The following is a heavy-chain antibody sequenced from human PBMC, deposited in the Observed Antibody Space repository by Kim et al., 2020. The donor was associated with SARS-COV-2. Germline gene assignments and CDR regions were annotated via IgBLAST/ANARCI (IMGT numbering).Heavy chain of an antibody. Sequence: SETLSLTCTVSGDSISNNSYYWGWIRQPPGKGLEWIGTIYYRGSTFYNPSLKSRVTMSLDTSKTHFSLRLSSVTAADTAMYHCARHAPAVVVPAAISAFDVWGQGTMVTVSS. CDR1: GDSISNNSYY. CDR2: IYYRGST. D-gene: IGHD2-2*01. J-gene: IGHJ3*01. CDR3: ARHAPAVVVPAAISAFDV. V-gene: IGHV4-39*01.